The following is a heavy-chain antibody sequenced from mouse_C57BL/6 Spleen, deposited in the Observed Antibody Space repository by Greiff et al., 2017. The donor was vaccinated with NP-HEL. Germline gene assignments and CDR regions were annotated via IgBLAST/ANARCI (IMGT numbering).Heavy chain of an antibody. CDR3: ARDRGDEGDFDY. CDR2: ISYDGSN. CDR1: GYSITSGYY. J-gene: IGHJ2*01. V-gene: IGHV3-6*01. D-gene: IGHD3-1*01. Sequence: DVKLQESGPGLVKPSQSLSLTCSVTGYSITSGYYWNWIRQFPGNKLEWMGYISYDGSNNYNPSLKNRISITRDTSKNQFFLKLNSVTTEDTATYYCARDRGDEGDFDYWGQGTTLTVSS.